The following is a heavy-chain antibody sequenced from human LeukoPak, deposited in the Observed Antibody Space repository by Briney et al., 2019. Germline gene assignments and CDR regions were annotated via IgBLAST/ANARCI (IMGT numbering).Heavy chain of an antibody. CDR2: IYRGGST. V-gene: IGHV3-53*01. J-gene: IGHJ6*03. CDR1: GFTVSSNY. CDR3: ASNSGYDLDYYYMDV. D-gene: IGHD5-12*01. Sequence: GGSLRLSCAASGFTVSSNYMSWVRQAPGKGLEWVSVIYRGGSTYYADSVKGRFTNSRDNSKNTVYLQMNSLRAEDKAVYYCASNSGYDLDYYYMDVWGKGTTVTVSS.